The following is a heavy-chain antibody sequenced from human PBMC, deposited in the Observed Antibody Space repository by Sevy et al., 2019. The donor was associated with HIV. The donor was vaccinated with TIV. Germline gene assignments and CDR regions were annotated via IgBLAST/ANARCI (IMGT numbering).Heavy chain of an antibody. J-gene: IGHJ3*02. Sequence: SDTLSLTCTVSGDSISGYYWSWIRQPPGKGLEWIGQIYYSKNTNYNPSLKSRVTISVDTTKKHFSLNLGSVTATDTAVYYCARGDRIDAFDIWGQGTMVTVSS. CDR1: GDSISGYY. D-gene: IGHD3-10*01. CDR3: ARGDRIDAFDI. V-gene: IGHV4-59*07. CDR2: IYYSKNT.